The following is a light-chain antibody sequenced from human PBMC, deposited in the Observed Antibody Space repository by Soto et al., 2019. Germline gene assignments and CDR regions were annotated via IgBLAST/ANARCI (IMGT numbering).Light chain of an antibody. Sequence: DIVMTQSPDSLAVSLGERATINCKSSQSVLYSSKNKNYLAWYQQKPGKPPKLLIYWSSTRESGVPDRFSGSGSGTDFTLTISSLQAEDVAVYYCQQYYSTPPAFGGGTKVEIK. CDR1: QSVLYSSKNKNY. CDR2: WSS. V-gene: IGKV4-1*01. CDR3: QQYYSTPPA. J-gene: IGKJ4*01.